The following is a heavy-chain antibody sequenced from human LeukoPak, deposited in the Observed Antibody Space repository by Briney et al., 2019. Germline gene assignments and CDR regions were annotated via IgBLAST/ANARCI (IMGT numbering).Heavy chain of an antibody. V-gene: IGHV3-21*01. J-gene: IGHJ5*02. D-gene: IGHD6-19*01. Sequence: GGSLRLSCAASGFTFSSYSMNWVRQAPGKGLEWVSSISGSSYYIYYADSVKGRFTISRDNAKNTLYLQMNSLRAEDTAVYYCARENDGNGWPTYNWFDPWGQGTLVTVSS. CDR1: GFTFSSYS. CDR2: ISGSSYYI. CDR3: ARENDGNGWPTYNWFDP.